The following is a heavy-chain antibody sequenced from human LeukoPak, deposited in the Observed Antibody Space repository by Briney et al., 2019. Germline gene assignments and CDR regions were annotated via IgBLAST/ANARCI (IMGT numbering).Heavy chain of an antibody. CDR3: ARADYDILTGYDYFDY. CDR1: GGSISSYY. J-gene: IGHJ4*02. V-gene: IGHV4-4*07. Sequence: SETLSLTCTVSGGSISSYYWSWIRQPAGKGLEWIGRIYTSGSTNYNPSLKSRVTMSVDTSKNQFSLKLSSVTAADTAVYYCARADYDILTGYDYFDYWGQGTLVTVSS. D-gene: IGHD3-9*01. CDR2: IYTSGST.